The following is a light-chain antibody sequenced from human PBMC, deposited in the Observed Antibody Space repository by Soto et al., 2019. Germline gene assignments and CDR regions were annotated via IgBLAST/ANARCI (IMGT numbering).Light chain of an antibody. CDR1: QSISRQ. CDR3: LQYQSYWS. J-gene: IGKJ1*01. V-gene: IGKV1-5*03. CDR2: QAS. Sequence: DIQMTQSPSTLSGSGGDRGSITCLASQSISRQLAWYQQKPGKAPNLLIYQASNSKTGVPSRFTGSGSGTELTLTIRSLQPDELATYYSLQYQSYWSVGQGTKVEVK.